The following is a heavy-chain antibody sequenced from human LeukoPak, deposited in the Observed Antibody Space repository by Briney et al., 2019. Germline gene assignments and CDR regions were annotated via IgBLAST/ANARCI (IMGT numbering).Heavy chain of an antibody. CDR3: ARGGYDFWSGYYPDY. V-gene: IGHV4-38-2*02. J-gene: IGHJ4*02. Sequence: KPSETLSLTCTVSGYTISSGYYWGWIRQPPGKGLEWIGSIYHSGSTYYNPSLKSRVTISVDTSKNQFSLKLGSVTAADTAVYYCARGGYDFWSGYYPDYWGQGTLVTVSS. CDR2: IYHSGST. D-gene: IGHD3-3*01. CDR1: GYTISSGYY.